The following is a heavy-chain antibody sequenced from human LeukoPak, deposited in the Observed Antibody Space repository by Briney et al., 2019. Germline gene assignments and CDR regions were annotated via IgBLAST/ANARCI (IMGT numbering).Heavy chain of an antibody. CDR1: GGSISSGGYY. V-gene: IGHV4-31*03. Sequence: SETLSLACTVSGGSISSGGYYWSWIRQHPGKGLEWIGYIYYSGSTYYNPSLKSRVTISVDTSKNQFSLKLSSVTAADTAVYYCARGDHLAPNWFDPWGQGTLVTVSS. D-gene: IGHD1-14*01. CDR3: ARGDHLAPNWFDP. CDR2: IYYSGST. J-gene: IGHJ5*02.